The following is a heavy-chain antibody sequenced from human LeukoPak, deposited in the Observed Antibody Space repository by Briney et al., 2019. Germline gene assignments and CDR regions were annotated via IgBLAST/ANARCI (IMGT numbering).Heavy chain of an antibody. CDR2: IYPGDSDT. J-gene: IGHJ4*02. CDR1: GYSFPTFW. CDR3: ARTYYYGSGSYYMVGY. D-gene: IGHD3-10*01. V-gene: IGHV5-51*01. Sequence: GESLKISCRGSGYSFPTFWIGWVRQMPGKGLEWMGIIYPGDSDTRYSPSFQGQVTISADKSISTAYLQWSSLKASDTAMYYCARTYYYGSGSYYMVGYWGQGTLVTVSS.